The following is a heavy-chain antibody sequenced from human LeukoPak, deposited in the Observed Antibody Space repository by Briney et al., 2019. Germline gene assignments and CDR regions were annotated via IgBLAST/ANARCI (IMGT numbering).Heavy chain of an antibody. V-gene: IGHV3-23*01. J-gene: IGHJ4*02. CDR1: GFPLSSYA. CDR3: AKDSAKKYDDY. Sequence: QAGGSLRLSCAASGFPLSSYAMSWVRQAPGKGLEWVSATSSSDAGTYYADSVRGRFTISRDNSKNTLYLQINGLRAEDTAVYYCAKDSAKKYDDYWGQGTLVTVSS. D-gene: IGHD2/OR15-2a*01. CDR2: TSSSDAGT.